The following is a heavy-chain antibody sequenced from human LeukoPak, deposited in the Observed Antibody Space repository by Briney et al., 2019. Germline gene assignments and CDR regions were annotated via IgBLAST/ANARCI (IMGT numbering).Heavy chain of an antibody. D-gene: IGHD2-21*02. CDR2: ISAYNGNT. V-gene: IGHV1-18*01. CDR3: ARDGIAYCGGDCYSFDY. J-gene: IGHJ4*02. CDR1: GYTFTSYG. Sequence: LGASVKVSCKASGYTFTSYGISWVRQAPGQGLEWMGWISAYNGNTNYAQKLQGRVTMTTDTSTSTAYMELRSLRSDDTAVYYCARDGIAYCGGDCYSFDYWGQGTLVTVSS.